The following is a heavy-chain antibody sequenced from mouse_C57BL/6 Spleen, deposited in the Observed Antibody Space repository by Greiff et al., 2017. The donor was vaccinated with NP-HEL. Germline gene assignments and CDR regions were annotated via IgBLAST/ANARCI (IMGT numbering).Heavy chain of an antibody. CDR1: GFTFSDYG. CDR2: ISSGSSNI. Sequence: DVHLVESGGGLVKPGGSLKLSCAASGFTFSDYGMHWVRQAPEKGLEWVAYISSGSSNIYYADTVKGRFTISRDNAKNTLFLQMTSLTSEDTASYCCARRDTTVVLYYWGQGTTLTVSS. D-gene: IGHD1-1*01. V-gene: IGHV5-17*01. CDR3: ARRDTTVVLYY. J-gene: IGHJ2*01.